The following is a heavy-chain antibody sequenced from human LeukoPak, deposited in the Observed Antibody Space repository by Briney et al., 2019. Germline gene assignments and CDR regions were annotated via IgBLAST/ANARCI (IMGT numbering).Heavy chain of an antibody. V-gene: IGHV4-34*01. D-gene: IGHD6-19*01. CDR1: GGSFSGYY. Sequence: PSETLSLTRAVYGGSFSGYYWSWIRQPPGKGLEWIGEINHSGSTNYNPSLKSRVTISVDTSKNQFSLKLSSVTAADTAVYYCARLGPAGNNPYYYYYGMDVWGQGTTVTVSS. CDR2: INHSGST. J-gene: IGHJ6*02. CDR3: ARLGPAGNNPYYYYYGMDV.